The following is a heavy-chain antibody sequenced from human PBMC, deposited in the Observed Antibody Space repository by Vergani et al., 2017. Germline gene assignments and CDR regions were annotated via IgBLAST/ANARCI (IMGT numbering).Heavy chain of an antibody. V-gene: IGHV4-39*01. J-gene: IGHJ5*02. D-gene: IGHD5-24*01. CDR3: ARRLSRATKCNWFDP. CDR2: IYYSGST. Sequence: QLQLQESGPGLVKPSETLSLTCTVSGGSISSSSYYWGWIRQPPGKGLDWIGSIYYSGSTYYNPSLKSRVTISVNTSKNQFSLKLSSVTAADTAVYYCARRLSRATKCNWFDPWGQGTLVTVSS. CDR1: GGSISSSSYY.